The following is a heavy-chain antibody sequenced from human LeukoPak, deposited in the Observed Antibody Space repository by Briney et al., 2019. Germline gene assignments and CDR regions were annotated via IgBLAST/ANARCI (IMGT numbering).Heavy chain of an antibody. Sequence: SETLSLTCTVSGGSISNKYWSWIRQPPGKGLEWIGYIYYSGSTNYNPSLKSRVTISVDTSKDQFSLKLSSVTAADTAVYYCARGQFPYDSSGYFFDYWGQGTLVTVSS. CDR3: ARGQFPYDSSGYFFDY. CDR2: IYYSGST. CDR1: GGSISNKY. D-gene: IGHD3-22*01. J-gene: IGHJ4*02. V-gene: IGHV4-59*08.